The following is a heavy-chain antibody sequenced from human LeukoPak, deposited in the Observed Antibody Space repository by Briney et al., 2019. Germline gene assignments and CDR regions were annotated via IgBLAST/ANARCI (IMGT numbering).Heavy chain of an antibody. V-gene: IGHV3-30*02. J-gene: IGHJ4*02. D-gene: IGHD1-1*01. Sequence: PGGSLRLSCAASGFTFSSYGMHWVRQAPGKGLEWVAFIRYDGSNKYYGDFVVGRFTISRDNSKSTLYLQMSSLRAEDTAVYYCANTIWNDERAFGYWGQGTLVTVSS. CDR3: ANTIWNDERAFGY. CDR2: IRYDGSNK. CDR1: GFTFSSYG.